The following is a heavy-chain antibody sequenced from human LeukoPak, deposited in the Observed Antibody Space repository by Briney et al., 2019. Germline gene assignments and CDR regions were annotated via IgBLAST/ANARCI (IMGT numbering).Heavy chain of an antibody. V-gene: IGHV4-59*01. J-gene: IGHJ4*02. CDR1: GGSISSYY. CDR2: IYYSGST. D-gene: IGHD2-2*01. Sequence: SETLSLTCTVSGGSISSYYWSWIRQPPGKGLEWIGYIYYSGSTNYNPSLKSRVTISVDTSKNQFSLKLSSVTAADTAVYYCARGAVVVPAAMYFDHRGQGTLVTVSS. CDR3: ARGAVVVPAAMYFDH.